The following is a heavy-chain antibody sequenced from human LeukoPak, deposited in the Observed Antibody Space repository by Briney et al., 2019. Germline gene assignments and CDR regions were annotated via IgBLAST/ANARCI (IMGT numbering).Heavy chain of an antibody. CDR3: ARAWAVVTKNYFDY. CDR1: GFTFSSYS. D-gene: IGHD4-23*01. Sequence: GGSLRLSCAASGFTFSSYSMNWVRQAPGKGLEWVSYISSSGTTIHYVDSVKGRFTISRDNAKNSLYLQMNSLRAEDTAVYYCARAWAVVTKNYFDYWGQGTLVTVSS. V-gene: IGHV3-48*04. CDR2: ISSSGTTI. J-gene: IGHJ4*02.